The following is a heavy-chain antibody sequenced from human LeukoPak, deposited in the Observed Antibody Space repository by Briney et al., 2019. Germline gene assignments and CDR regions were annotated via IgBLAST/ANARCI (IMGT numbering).Heavy chain of an antibody. CDR2: IKQDGSEK. J-gene: IGHJ5*02. D-gene: IGHD3-10*01. V-gene: IGHV3-7*01. Sequence: GGSLRLSCAASGFTFRSYWMSWVRQAPGKGLEWVANIKQDGSEKYYVDSVKGRFTISRDNAKNSLYLQMNSLRAEDTAVYYCAGISYGSGSYYNHNWFDPWGQGTLVTVSS. CDR1: GFTFRSYW. CDR3: AGISYGSGSYYNHNWFDP.